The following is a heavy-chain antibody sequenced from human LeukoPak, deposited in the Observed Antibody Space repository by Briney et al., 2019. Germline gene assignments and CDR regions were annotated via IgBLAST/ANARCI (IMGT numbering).Heavy chain of an antibody. J-gene: IGHJ4*02. D-gene: IGHD1-14*01. CDR2: ISTRNTI. Sequence: PGGSLRLSCEVSGFTFSSYSLNWVRQAPGKGLEWLSYISTRNTIYYGDSVKGRFTISRDNAKNSLFLQMNSLRAEDTALYYCARGDHHDDKVVGIDYRGQGTLVTVSS. CDR1: GFTFSSYS. CDR3: ARGDHHDDKVVGIDY. V-gene: IGHV3-48*01.